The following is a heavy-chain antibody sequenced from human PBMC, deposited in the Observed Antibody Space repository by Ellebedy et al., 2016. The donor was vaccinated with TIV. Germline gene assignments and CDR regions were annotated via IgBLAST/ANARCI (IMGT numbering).Heavy chain of an antibody. V-gene: IGHV1-69*13. D-gene: IGHD5-12*01. J-gene: IGHJ5*02. CDR3: AREPFRGYSGYDYVGP. CDR1: GGTFSSYA. CDR2: IIPIFGTA. Sequence: ASVKVSCKASGGTFSSYAISWVRQAPGQGLEWMGGIIPIFGTANYAQKFQGRVTITADESTSTAYMELSSLRSEDTAVYYCAREPFRGYSGYDYVGPWGQGTLVTVSS.